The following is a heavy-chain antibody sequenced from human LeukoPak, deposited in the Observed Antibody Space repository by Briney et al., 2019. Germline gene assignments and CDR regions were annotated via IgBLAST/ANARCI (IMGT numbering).Heavy chain of an antibody. CDR3: ARVMAASVRRSYGSYYYYYYMDV. CDR1: GFTFNNYW. V-gene: IGHV3-7*01. D-gene: IGHD3-10*01. Sequence: GGSLRLSCAASGFTFNNYWMGWVRQAPGKGLEWVANIKEDGSEKNYVDSVKGRFTISRDNAKNSLYLQMSSLRAADTAVYYCARVMAASVRRSYGSYYYYYYMDVWGKGTTVTVSS. J-gene: IGHJ6*03. CDR2: IKEDGSEK.